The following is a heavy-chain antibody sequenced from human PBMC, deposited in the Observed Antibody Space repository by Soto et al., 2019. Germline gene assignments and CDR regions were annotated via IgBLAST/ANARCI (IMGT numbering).Heavy chain of an antibody. V-gene: IGHV3-7*03. CDR2: IKQDGSEK. CDR1: GFTFSSYW. D-gene: IGHD3-10*01. CDR3: ARGQLVRGVNIYYYYGMDV. J-gene: IGHJ6*02. Sequence: GGSLRLSCAASGFTFSSYWMSWVRQAPGKGLEWVANIKQDGSEKYYVDSVKGRFTISRDNAKNSLYLQMNSLRAEDTAVYYWARGQLVRGVNIYYYYGMDVWGQGTTVTVSS.